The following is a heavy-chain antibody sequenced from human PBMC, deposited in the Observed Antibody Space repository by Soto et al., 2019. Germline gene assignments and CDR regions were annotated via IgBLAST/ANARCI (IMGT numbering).Heavy chain of an antibody. V-gene: IGHV3-53*01. CDR2: IYSGGST. CDR3: AREGHSLDYYGMDV. Sequence: GGSLRLSCAASGFPVSINYMSLVRQAPGKGLEWVSVIYSGGSTYYEDSVKGRFTISRDNSKNTLYLQMNSLRAEDTAVYYCAREGHSLDYYGMDVWGQGPTATV. CDR1: GFPVSINY. D-gene: IGHD6-13*01. J-gene: IGHJ6*02.